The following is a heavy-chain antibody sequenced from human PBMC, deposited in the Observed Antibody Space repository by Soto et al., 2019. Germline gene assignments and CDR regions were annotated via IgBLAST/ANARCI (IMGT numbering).Heavy chain of an antibody. CDR1: RGTFTNYA. CDR3: ARDRAGYYSHFVY. CDR2: IMPFFGSG. D-gene: IGHD3-22*01. V-gene: IGHV1-69*01. J-gene: IGHJ4*02. Sequence: QVYLVQSGAEVKKPGSSVKVSCKALRGTFTNYAFSWVRQAPGQGLEWMGGIMPFFGSGNYAQKFQGRINFTADESTSSVYLELTSLRSEDTAVYYCARDRAGYYSHFVYWGQGTLVTVSS.